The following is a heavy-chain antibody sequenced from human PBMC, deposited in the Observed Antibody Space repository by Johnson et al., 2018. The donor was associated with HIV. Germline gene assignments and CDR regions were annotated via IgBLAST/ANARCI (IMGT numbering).Heavy chain of an antibody. CDR1: GFTVSSNY. V-gene: IGHV3-66*03. CDR2: IYSGGST. Sequence: VRLVEYGGGLIQPGGSLRLSCAASGFTVSSNYMSWVRQAPGKGLEWVSVIYSGGSTYYADSVKGRFTISRDNSKNTLYLQMNSLRPEDTAMYYCAAYYDFWSGYSVSDAFDIWGQGTMVTVSS. D-gene: IGHD3-3*01. J-gene: IGHJ3*02. CDR3: AAYYDFWSGYSVSDAFDI.